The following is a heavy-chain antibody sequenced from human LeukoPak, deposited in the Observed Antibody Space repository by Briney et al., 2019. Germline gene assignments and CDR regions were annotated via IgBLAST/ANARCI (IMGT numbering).Heavy chain of an antibody. J-gene: IGHJ6*02. D-gene: IGHD3-3*01. CDR2: MNPNSGNT. Sequence: ASVKVSCKASGYTFTSYDINWVRQATGQGLEWMGWMNPNSGNTGYAQKSQGRVTMTRNTSISTAYMELSSLRSEDTAVYYCARGGRQLSGYYTSYGMDVWGQGTTVTVSS. CDR1: GYTFTSYD. CDR3: ARGGRQLSGYYTSYGMDV. V-gene: IGHV1-8*01.